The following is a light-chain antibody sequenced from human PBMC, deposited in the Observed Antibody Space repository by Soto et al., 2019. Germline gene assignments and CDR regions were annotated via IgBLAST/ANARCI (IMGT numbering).Light chain of an antibody. CDR2: EVT. J-gene: IGLJ1*01. Sequence: QSALTQPPSASGSPGQSVTISCTGTSTDVGAYDYVSWYQQHPGKAPKLMIYEVTKRPSGVPDRFSGSKSGNTASLTVSGLQADDYSDYYCSSYAVRNTVYLFGSGTSFTVL. CDR1: STDVGAYDY. V-gene: IGLV2-8*01. CDR3: SSYAVRNTVYL.